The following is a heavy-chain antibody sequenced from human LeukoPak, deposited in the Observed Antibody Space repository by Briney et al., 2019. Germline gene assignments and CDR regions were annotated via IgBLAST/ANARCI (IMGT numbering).Heavy chain of an antibody. CDR1: GFTFTSSA. D-gene: IGHD2-21*01. J-gene: IGHJ4*02. CDR3: VAYCGDDRLNDY. Sequence: SVKVSCKASGFTFTSSAMQWVRQARGQRLEWIGWIVVGSGNTNYAQKFQERVTITRDMSTSTAYMELSSLRSEDTAVYYCVAYCGDDRLNDYWGQGTLVTVSS. V-gene: IGHV1-58*02. CDR2: IVVGSGNT.